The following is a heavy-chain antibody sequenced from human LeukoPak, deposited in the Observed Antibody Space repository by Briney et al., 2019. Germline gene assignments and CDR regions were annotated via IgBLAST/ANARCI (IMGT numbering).Heavy chain of an antibody. CDR1: GGSISSSSYY. Sequence: SETLSLTCTVSGGSISSSSYYWGWIRQPPGKGLEWIGSIYYSGSTYYTPSLKSRVTISVDTSKYQFSLKLSSVTAADTAVYYCARVSPTGIAARYYYYYYMDVWGKGTTVTVSS. D-gene: IGHD6-6*01. CDR3: ARVSPTGIAARYYYYYYMDV. CDR2: IYYSGST. V-gene: IGHV4-39*07. J-gene: IGHJ6*03.